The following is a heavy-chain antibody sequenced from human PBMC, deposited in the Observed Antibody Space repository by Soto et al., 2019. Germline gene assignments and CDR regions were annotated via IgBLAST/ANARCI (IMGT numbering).Heavy chain of an antibody. CDR2: ISSSSSTI. J-gene: IGHJ4*02. V-gene: IGHV3-48*02. CDR3: ARLLRDPGANY. CDR1: GFTFSSYS. D-gene: IGHD3-10*01. Sequence: RRLSCAASGFTFSSYSMNWVRQAPGKGLEWVSYISSSSSTIYYADSVKGRFTISRDNAKNSLHLQMNSLRDEDTAVYYCARLLRDPGANYWGQGTLVTVSS.